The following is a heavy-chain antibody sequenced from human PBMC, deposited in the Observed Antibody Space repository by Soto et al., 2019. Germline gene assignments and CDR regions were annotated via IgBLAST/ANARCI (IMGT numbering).Heavy chain of an antibody. Sequence: QITLKESGPTLVKPTQTLTLTCTFSGFSLTTRGVAVGWIRQPPEKALECLALIYWDDDKRYSPSLQSRLSITKDTSKNQVVLTMTNVDPVDTATYYCAHIPNYYQYDWFDPWGQGTLVSVSS. CDR3: AHIPNYYQYDWFDP. D-gene: IGHD3-16*01. V-gene: IGHV2-5*02. J-gene: IGHJ5*02. CDR2: IYWDDDK. CDR1: GFSLTTRGVA.